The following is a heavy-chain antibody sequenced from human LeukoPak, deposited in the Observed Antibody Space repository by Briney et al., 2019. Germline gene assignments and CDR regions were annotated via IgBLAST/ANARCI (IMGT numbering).Heavy chain of an antibody. V-gene: IGHV1-18*01. J-gene: IGHJ4*02. CDR2: ISAYNGNT. Sequence: ASVKVSCKATGYTFTSYGISWVRQARGQGIEWMGWISAYNGNTNYAQKLQGRVTMTTDTSTSTAYMELRSLRSDDTAVYYCARWYPKAVAGFDYWGQGTLVTVSS. CDR1: GYTFTSYG. D-gene: IGHD6-19*01. CDR3: ARWYPKAVAGFDY.